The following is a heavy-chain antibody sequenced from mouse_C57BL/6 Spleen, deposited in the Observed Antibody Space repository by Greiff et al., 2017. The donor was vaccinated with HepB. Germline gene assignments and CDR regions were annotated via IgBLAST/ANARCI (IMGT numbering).Heavy chain of an antibody. J-gene: IGHJ3*01. Sequence: QVQLQQPGAELVKPGASVKLSCKASGYTFTSYWMQWVKQRPGQGLEWIGEIDPSDSYNNYNQKFKGKATLTVDTSSSTAYMELSSLTSEDSAVYFCAHYYGSSSFAYWGQGTLVTVSA. CDR3: AHYYGSSSFAY. D-gene: IGHD1-1*01. CDR2: IDPSDSYN. V-gene: IGHV1-50*01. CDR1: GYTFTSYW.